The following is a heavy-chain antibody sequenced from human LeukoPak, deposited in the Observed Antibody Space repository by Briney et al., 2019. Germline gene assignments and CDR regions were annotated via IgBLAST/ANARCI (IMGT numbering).Heavy chain of an antibody. Sequence: GASVKVSCKASGYTFTGYYMHWVRQAPGQGLEWMGWINPNSGGTNYAQKFQGRVTMTRDTSISTAYMELSRLRSEDTAVYYCARDWGGDTAMANFDYWGQGTLVTVSS. D-gene: IGHD5-18*01. CDR2: INPNSGGT. J-gene: IGHJ4*02. CDR3: ARDWGGDTAMANFDY. V-gene: IGHV1-2*02. CDR1: GYTFTGYY.